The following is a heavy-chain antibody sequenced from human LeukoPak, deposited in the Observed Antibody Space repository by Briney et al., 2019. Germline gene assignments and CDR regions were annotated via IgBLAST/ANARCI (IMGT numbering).Heavy chain of an antibody. D-gene: IGHD6-19*01. CDR2: ISYDGSRK. J-gene: IGHJ4*02. Sequence: PGRSLRLSCAASGFTFSNYGMHWVRQAPDKGLEWVAVISYDGSRKYYADSVKGRFTISRDNSKNTLYLQMNSLRAEDTAVYYCAKDLGVQWLVPDYFDYWGQGTLVTVSS. CDR1: GFTFSNYG. CDR3: AKDLGVQWLVPDYFDY. V-gene: IGHV3-30*18.